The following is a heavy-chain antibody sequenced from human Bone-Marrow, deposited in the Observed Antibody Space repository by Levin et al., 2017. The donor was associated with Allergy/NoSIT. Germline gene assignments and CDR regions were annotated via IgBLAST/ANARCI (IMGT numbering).Heavy chain of an antibody. CDR3: ARRGGGKQLDY. CDR1: GGSISSSSYY. V-gene: IGHV4-39*01. Sequence: PGGSLRLSCTVSGGSISSSSYYWGWIRQPPGKGLEWIGSIYYSGSTYYNPSLKSRVTISVDTSKNQFSLKLSSVTAADTAVYYGARRGGGKQLDYWGQGTLVTVSS. CDR2: IYYSGST. D-gene: IGHD4-23*01. J-gene: IGHJ4*02.